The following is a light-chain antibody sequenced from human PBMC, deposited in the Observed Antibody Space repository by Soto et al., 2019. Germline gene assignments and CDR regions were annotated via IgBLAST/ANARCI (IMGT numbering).Light chain of an antibody. CDR2: QAF. J-gene: IGKJ2*01. Sequence: DIHMTQSPSTLSASVGDRVTITCRASQSISNWLAWYQQKPGRAPKLLIYQAFSLESWVPSRFSGSGSGIEFPLTISSLQPDDFATYYCQQYSNYPVTFGQGTKLEIK. CDR1: QSISNW. CDR3: QQYSNYPVT. V-gene: IGKV1-5*03.